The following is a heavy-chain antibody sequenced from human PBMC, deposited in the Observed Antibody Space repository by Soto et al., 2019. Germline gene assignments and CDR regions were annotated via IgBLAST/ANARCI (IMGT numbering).Heavy chain of an antibody. CDR3: TTSGNPNIVDH. V-gene: IGHV3-15*07. CDR1: GFSFSKAW. J-gene: IGHJ4*02. Sequence: EVQLVESGGGLVKPGGSLRLSCAASGFSFSKAWMNWVRQAPGKGLEWVGRIRSRSGTTDYAAPVKGRFTISRDDSKYTLYLQMNSLKVEDTAVYFCTTSGNPNIVDHLCQGTLVIVSS. CDR2: IRSRSGTT.